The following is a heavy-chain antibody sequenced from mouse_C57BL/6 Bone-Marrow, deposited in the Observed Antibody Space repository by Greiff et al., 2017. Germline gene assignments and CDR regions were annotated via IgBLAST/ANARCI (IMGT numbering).Heavy chain of an antibody. CDR1: GFTFSSYA. J-gene: IGHJ2*01. D-gene: IGHD4-1*01. V-gene: IGHV5-4*01. CDR2: ISDGGSYT. CDR3: ARDLGPFDY. Sequence: EVKLMESGGGLVKPGGSLKLSCAASGFTFSSYAMSWVSQTPEKRLEWVATISDGGSYTYYPDNVKGRFTISRDNAKTNLYLQMSHLKSEDTAMYYGARDLGPFDYWGQGTTLTVSA.